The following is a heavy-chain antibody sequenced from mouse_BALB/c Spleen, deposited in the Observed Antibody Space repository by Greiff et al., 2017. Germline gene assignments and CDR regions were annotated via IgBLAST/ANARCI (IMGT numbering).Heavy chain of an antibody. V-gene: IGHV5-17*02. D-gene: IGHD1-1*01. J-gene: IGHJ4*01. CDR2: ISSGSSTI. Sequence: DVHLVESGGGLVQPGGSRKLSCAASGFTFSSFGMHWVRQAPEKGLEWVAYISSGSSTIYYADTVKGRFTISRDNPKNTLFLQMTSLRSEDTAMYYCARSDYGFHAMDYWGQGTSVTVSS. CDR1: GFTFSSFG. CDR3: ARSDYGFHAMDY.